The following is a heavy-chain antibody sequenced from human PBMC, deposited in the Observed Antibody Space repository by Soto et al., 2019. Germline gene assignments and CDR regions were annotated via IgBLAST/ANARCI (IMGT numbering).Heavy chain of an antibody. CDR3: ARDLGSSPLAYYYYGMDV. V-gene: IGHV1-2*04. D-gene: IGHD6-13*01. CDR2: INPNSGGT. Sequence: ASVKVSCKACGYSFTGYYMHCVRQAPGQGLEWMGWINPNSGGTNYAQKFQGWVTMTRDTSISTAYMELSRLRSDDTAVYYCARDLGSSPLAYYYYGMDVWGQGTTVTVSS. CDR1: GYSFTGYY. J-gene: IGHJ6*02.